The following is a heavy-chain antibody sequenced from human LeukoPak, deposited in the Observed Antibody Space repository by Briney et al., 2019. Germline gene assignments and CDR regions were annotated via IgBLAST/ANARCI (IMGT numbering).Heavy chain of an antibody. V-gene: IGHV5-51*01. CDR3: ARRGWNTELFEY. J-gene: IGHJ4*02. CDR1: GYNFPIYW. D-gene: IGHD1-1*01. CDR2: IYPDDSNT. Sequence: GESLKISCQGSGYNFPIYWIGWVRQMPGQGLEWMGIIYPDDSNTIYGPSFQGQVTISADKSINTAYLQWSSLKASDTAMYYCARRGWNTELFEYWGQGTLVTVSS.